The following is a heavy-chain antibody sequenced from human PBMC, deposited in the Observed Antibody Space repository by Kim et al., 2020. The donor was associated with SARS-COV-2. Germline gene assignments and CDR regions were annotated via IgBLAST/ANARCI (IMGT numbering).Heavy chain of an antibody. CDR2: INSDGSST. Sequence: GGSLRLSCAASGFTFSSYWMHWVRQAPGKGLVWVSRINSDGSSTSYADSVKGRFTISRDNAKNTLYLQMNSLRAEDTAVYYCARDRYSSGWYPGYYYGMDVWGQGTTVTVSS. J-gene: IGHJ6*02. CDR3: ARDRYSSGWYPGYYYGMDV. CDR1: GFTFSSYW. D-gene: IGHD6-19*01. V-gene: IGHV3-74*01.